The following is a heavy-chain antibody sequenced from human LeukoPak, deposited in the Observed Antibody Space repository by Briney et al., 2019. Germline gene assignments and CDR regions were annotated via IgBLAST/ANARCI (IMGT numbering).Heavy chain of an antibody. D-gene: IGHD3-10*01. CDR3: ANLRGSGSSYFDS. Sequence: GGSLRLSCAASGFTFSTYVMSWVRQAPGKGLEWVSTISASGVGTYYADSVKGRFTVSRDNSKNTLYLQMNSLRAEDTAVYFCANLRGSGSSYFDSWGQGTLVTVSS. J-gene: IGHJ4*02. CDR1: GFTFSTYV. CDR2: ISASGVGT. V-gene: IGHV3-23*01.